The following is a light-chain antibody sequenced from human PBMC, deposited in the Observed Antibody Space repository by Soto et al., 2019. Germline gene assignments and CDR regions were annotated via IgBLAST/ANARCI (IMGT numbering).Light chain of an antibody. CDR3: QQYNNLPLT. CDR2: GAS. V-gene: IGKV3-15*01. CDR1: QSGSSN. J-gene: IGKJ4*01. Sequence: EIVMTQSPATLSVSPGERATLSCRARQSGSSNLAWYQQKPGQAPRLLIYGASTRATGIPARFSGSGSGTEFTLTISRLQSEDFAVYYCQQYNNLPLTFGGGTKVEIK.